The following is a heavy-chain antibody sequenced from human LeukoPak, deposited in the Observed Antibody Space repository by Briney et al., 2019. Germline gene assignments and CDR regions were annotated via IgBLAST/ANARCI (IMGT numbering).Heavy chain of an antibody. Sequence: SETLSPTCTVSGVSISSSSYYWGWLRQPPGKGLEWIGSIYYSGSTYYNPSLKSRVTISVDTSKNQFSLKLSSVTAADTAVYYCARLPGGVVPAAKYYFDYWGQGTLVTVSS. D-gene: IGHD2-2*01. V-gene: IGHV4-39*07. CDR1: GVSISSSSYY. CDR2: IYYSGST. CDR3: ARLPGGVVPAAKYYFDY. J-gene: IGHJ4*02.